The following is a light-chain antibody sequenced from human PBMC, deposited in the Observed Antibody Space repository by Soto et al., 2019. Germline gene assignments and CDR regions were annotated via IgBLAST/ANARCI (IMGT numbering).Light chain of an antibody. CDR2: DAS. Sequence: IVLTQSPATLSLWPGETAILSCRASQTVSSYLSWYQDKPGQAPRLLIYDASKRAPGIPARFSGSGSGTDFTLTISSLEPEDFAVYYCQQRSTSITFGQGTRLEIE. CDR1: QTVSSY. V-gene: IGKV3-11*01. J-gene: IGKJ5*01. CDR3: QQRSTSIT.